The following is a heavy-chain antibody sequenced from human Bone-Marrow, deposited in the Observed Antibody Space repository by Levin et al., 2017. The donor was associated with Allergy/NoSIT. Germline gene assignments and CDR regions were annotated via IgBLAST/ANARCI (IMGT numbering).Heavy chain of an antibody. CDR1: GFDFSDFY. Sequence: GESLKISCAASGFDFSDFYMTWIRQAPGKGLEWVSYISSSGTTMYYTDSVQGRFTISRDNAKNSLYLQMHNLRAEDTAIYYCARVPGNYGSTYFYSYYGLDVWGQGTTVTVSS. CDR3: ARVPGNYGSTYFYSYYGLDV. D-gene: IGHD3-10*01. J-gene: IGHJ6*02. CDR2: ISSSGTTM. V-gene: IGHV3-11*01.